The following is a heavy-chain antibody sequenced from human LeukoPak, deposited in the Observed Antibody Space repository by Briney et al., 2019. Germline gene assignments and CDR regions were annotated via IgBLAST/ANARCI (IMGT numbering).Heavy chain of an antibody. D-gene: IGHD1-26*01. CDR2: ISSSSSYI. Sequence: PGGSLRLSCAASGFTFSSYSMNWVRQAPGKGLEWVSSISSSSSYIYYADSVKGRFTISRDNAKNSLYLQMNSLRAEDTAVYYCAKWWKWGLRGTHYYYYGLDVWGQGTTVTVSS. CDR3: AKWWKWGLRGTHYYYYGLDV. CDR1: GFTFSSYS. V-gene: IGHV3-21*04. J-gene: IGHJ6*02.